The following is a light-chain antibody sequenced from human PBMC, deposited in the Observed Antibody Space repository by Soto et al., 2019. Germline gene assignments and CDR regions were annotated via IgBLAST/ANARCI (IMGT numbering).Light chain of an antibody. CDR2: GAS. V-gene: IGKV3-20*01. J-gene: IGKJ2*01. Sequence: EIVLTQSPGTLSLSPGERATLSCRASQSVSSSYLAWYQQKPGQAPRLLIYGASSRATGIPDRFSGSGSGTDFTLTISRLEPEYFAVYYCQQYGSSHRYTFGQGTKLEIK. CDR3: QQYGSSHRYT. CDR1: QSVSSSY.